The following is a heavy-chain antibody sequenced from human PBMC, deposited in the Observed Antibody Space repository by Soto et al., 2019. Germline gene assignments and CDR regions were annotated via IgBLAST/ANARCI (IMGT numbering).Heavy chain of an antibody. Sequence: XETLCLTFSVYGWSFSGYYWSWIRQPPGKGLEWIGEIGHGGGTIYNPSLETRVTISEDSSNNQFSLKVNSVTAADTAVYYCARHGGYYFDYWGQGDPVTVSS. CDR3: ARHGGYYFDY. CDR2: IGHGGGT. CDR1: GWSFSGYY. J-gene: IGHJ4*02. D-gene: IGHD3-16*01. V-gene: IGHV4-34*01.